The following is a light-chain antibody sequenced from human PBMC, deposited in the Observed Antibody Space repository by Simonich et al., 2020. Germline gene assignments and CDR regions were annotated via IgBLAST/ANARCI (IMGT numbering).Light chain of an antibody. CDR1: QSVLYSSNNKNY. CDR2: WES. CDR3: QQYYSTPPT. J-gene: IGKJ1*01. V-gene: IGKV4-1*01. Sequence: DIVMTQSPDSLAVSLGERATINCKSSQSVLYSSNNKNYLAWYQQKPGQPPKLLSYWESTRESGVPDRFSGSGSGTDFTLTISSLQAEDGAVYYCQQYYSTPPTFGQGTKVEIK.